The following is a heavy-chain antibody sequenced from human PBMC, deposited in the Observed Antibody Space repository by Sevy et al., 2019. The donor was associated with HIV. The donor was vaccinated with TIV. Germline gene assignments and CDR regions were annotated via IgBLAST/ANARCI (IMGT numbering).Heavy chain of an antibody. J-gene: IGHJ4*02. D-gene: IGHD3-16*01. CDR2: IWYDGSNK. V-gene: IGHV3-33*01. CDR3: ARDLPGGGIDY. CDR1: GFTFSSYG. Sequence: GGSLRLSCAASGFTFSSYGMHWVRQAPGKGLEWVAVIWYDGSNKYYADSVKGRFTISRDNSKNTLYLQMNGLRAEDTAVYYCARDLPGGGIDYWGQGTLVTVSS.